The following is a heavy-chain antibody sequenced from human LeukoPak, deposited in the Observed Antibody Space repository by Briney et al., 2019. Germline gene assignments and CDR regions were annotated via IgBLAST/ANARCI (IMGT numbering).Heavy chain of an antibody. Sequence: GGSLRLSCAASGFTFSDYWMTWVRQAPGKGLEWVANIKQDGSEKYYVDSVKGRLTISRDNAKNSLYLQMNSLRAEDTAVYYCAREGLPYRAFDIWGQGTMVTVSS. CDR2: IKQDGSEK. CDR1: GFTFSDYW. D-gene: IGHD4-11*01. J-gene: IGHJ3*02. CDR3: AREGLPYRAFDI. V-gene: IGHV3-7*01.